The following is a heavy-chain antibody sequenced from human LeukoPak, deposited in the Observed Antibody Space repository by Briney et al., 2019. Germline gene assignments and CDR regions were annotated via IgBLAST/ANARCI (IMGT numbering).Heavy chain of an antibody. D-gene: IGHD1-26*01. Sequence: GESLKISCKGSGYSFTSYWISWVRQMPGKGLEWMGIIYPGDSDTRYSPSFQGQVTISADKSISTAYLQWSSLKASDTAMYYCARQEVGATPYYYYYYGMDVWGQGTTVTVSS. CDR2: IYPGDSDT. CDR3: ARQEVGATPYYYYYYGMDV. V-gene: IGHV5-51*01. CDR1: GYSFTSYW. J-gene: IGHJ6*02.